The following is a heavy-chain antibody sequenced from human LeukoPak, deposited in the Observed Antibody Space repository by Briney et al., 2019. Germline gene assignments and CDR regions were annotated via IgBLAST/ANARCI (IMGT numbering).Heavy chain of an antibody. J-gene: IGHJ3*02. CDR2: IYYSGST. Sequence: TPSETLSPTCTVSGGSVSSGSYYWSWIRQPPGKGLEWIGYIYYSGSTNYNPSLKSRVTISVDTSKNQSSLKLSSVTAADTAVYYCVAYGVDAFDIWGQGTMVTVSS. D-gene: IGHD3-10*01. V-gene: IGHV4-61*01. CDR3: VAYGVDAFDI. CDR1: GGSVSSGSYY.